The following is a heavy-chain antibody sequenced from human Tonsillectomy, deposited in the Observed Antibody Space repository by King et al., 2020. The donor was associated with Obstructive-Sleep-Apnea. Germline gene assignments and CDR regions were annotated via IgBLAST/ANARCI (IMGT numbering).Heavy chain of an antibody. V-gene: IGHV5-51*01. CDR1: GYTFTNYW. D-gene: IGHD2/OR15-2a*01. CDR3: ARHNFNTGRRLEY. J-gene: IGHJ4*02. Sequence: VQLVESGTEVKKPGDSLRISCKGSGYTFTNYWIAWVRQMPGKGLEWMGILYPGDSDTKFNPSFQGQVTFTVDKSITTTFLQWNSLQASDTAIYYCARHNFNTGRRLEYWGQGTLVTVSS. CDR2: LYPGDSDT.